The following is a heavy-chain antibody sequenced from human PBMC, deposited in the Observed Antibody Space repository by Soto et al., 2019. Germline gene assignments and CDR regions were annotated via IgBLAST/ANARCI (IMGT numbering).Heavy chain of an antibody. V-gene: IGHV6-1*01. D-gene: IGHD6-6*01. CDR1: GDSVSANNAA. Sequence: PSQTLSLTCAISGDSVSANNAAWNWIRQSPSRGLEWLGRTYYRSKWNYDYAESVKSRLTITPDTSNNQFSLQLNSVTPEDAAVYYCVSKQIDNLALYGMDVWGQGTTVTVSS. CDR2: TYYRSKWNY. J-gene: IGHJ6*02. CDR3: VSKQIDNLALYGMDV.